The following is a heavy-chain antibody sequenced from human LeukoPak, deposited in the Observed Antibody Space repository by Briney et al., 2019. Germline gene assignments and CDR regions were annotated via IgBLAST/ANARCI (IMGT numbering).Heavy chain of an antibody. D-gene: IGHD5-12*01. Sequence: SVKVSCKASGGTLSSYAISWVRQAPGQGLEWMGGIIPIFGTANYAQKFQGRVTITADKSTSTAYMELSSLRSEDTAVYYCARGGYSGYDTYWGQGTLVTVSS. CDR2: IIPIFGTA. CDR1: GGTLSSYA. CDR3: ARGGYSGYDTY. V-gene: IGHV1-69*06. J-gene: IGHJ4*02.